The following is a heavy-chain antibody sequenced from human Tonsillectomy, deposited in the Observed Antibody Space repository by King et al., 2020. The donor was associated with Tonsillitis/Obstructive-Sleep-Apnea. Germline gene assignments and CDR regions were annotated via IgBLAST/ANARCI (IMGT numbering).Heavy chain of an antibody. V-gene: IGHV3-53*04. CDR1: GLTVSNNY. Sequence: VQLVESGGGLVQPGGSLRLSCAASGLTVSNNYMTWVRQAPGKGLEWVSVIYSGGSTSYADSVKGRFTISRHNSKNTLYLQMNSLRTEDTAVYYCARDLTGTPGYWGQGPLVTVSS. CDR3: ARDLTGTPGY. J-gene: IGHJ4*02. CDR2: IYSGGST. D-gene: IGHD1-20*01.